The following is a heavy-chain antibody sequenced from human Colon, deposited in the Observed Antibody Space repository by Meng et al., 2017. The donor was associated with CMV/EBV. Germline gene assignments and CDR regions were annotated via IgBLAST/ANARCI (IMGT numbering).Heavy chain of an antibody. V-gene: IGHV4-39*07. CDR2: VYYNGNT. Sequence: GSLRLSCTVSGGSIGTNSYYWGWVRQPPGKGLEWIGSVYYNGNTYFNPSLESRVTMSRDTSKNQFSLKLSSVTAADTAIYYCATIPRGILIRLFDFWGQGTLVTVSS. CDR3: ATIPRGILIRLFDF. D-gene: IGHD2-15*01. CDR1: GGSIGTNSYY. J-gene: IGHJ4*02.